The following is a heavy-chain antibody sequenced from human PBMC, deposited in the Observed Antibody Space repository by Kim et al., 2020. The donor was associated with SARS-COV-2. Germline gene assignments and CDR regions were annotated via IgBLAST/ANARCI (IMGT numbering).Heavy chain of an antibody. CDR3: ARAPVLDTAIGYYFDY. Sequence: SVKGRFTISRDNSKNTLYLQMNSLRAEDTAVYYCARAPVLDTAIGYYFDYWGQGTLVTVSS. J-gene: IGHJ4*02. D-gene: IGHD5-18*01. V-gene: IGHV3-30*01.